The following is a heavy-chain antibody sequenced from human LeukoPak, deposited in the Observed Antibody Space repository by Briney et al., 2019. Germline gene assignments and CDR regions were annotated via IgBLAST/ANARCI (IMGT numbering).Heavy chain of an antibody. CDR3: ARASWSSGWPPPTLFDP. D-gene: IGHD6-19*01. Sequence: PSETLSLTCTVSGGSISSSSYYWGCIRQPPGKGLEWIGSIYYSGSTYYNPSLKSRVTISVDTSKNQFSLKLSSVTAADTAVYYCARASWSSGWPPPTLFDPWGQGTLVTVSS. CDR1: GGSISSSSYY. J-gene: IGHJ5*02. CDR2: IYYSGST. V-gene: IGHV4-39*01.